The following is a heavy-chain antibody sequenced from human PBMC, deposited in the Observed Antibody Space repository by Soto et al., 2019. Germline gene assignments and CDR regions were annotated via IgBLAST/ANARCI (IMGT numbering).Heavy chain of an antibody. V-gene: IGHV3-11*01. CDR2: ISSGAITI. CDR3: ARDFERSAIAP. CDR1: GFTFSDYY. Sequence: GGSLRLSCAASGFTFSDYYMNWIRQAPGKGLEWVSYISSGAITIYYADSVKGRFTISRDNAKNSLYLQMNSLRAADTAVYFCARDFERSAIAPWGQGTSVTVSS. D-gene: IGHD3-9*01. J-gene: IGHJ5*02.